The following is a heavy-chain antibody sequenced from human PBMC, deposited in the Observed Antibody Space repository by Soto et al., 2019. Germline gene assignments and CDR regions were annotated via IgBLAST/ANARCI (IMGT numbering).Heavy chain of an antibody. CDR3: AKVSDDYGDYPRYYYGMDV. Sequence: PGGSLRLSCAASGFTFSSYAMSWVRQAPGKGLEWVSAISGSGGSTYYADSVKGRFTISRDNSKNTLYLQMNSLRAEDTAVYYCAKVSDDYGDYPRYYYGMDVWGQGTTVTVSS. CDR2: ISGSGGST. D-gene: IGHD4-17*01. CDR1: GFTFSSYA. V-gene: IGHV3-23*01. J-gene: IGHJ6*02.